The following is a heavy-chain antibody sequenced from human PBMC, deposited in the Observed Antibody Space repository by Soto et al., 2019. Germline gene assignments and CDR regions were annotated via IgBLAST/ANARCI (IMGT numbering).Heavy chain of an antibody. Sequence: ASVKVSCKAPADTFTSYYIHWVRQAPGHGLEWMGIINPNGGSTRFAQTLQGRVTMTTDTSTSTAYMELRSLRSDDTAVYYCARDGRWLQSNDAFDIWGQGTMVTVSS. CDR3: ARDGRWLQSNDAFDI. CDR1: ADTFTSYY. CDR2: INPNGGST. V-gene: IGHV1-46*01. D-gene: IGHD5-12*01. J-gene: IGHJ3*02.